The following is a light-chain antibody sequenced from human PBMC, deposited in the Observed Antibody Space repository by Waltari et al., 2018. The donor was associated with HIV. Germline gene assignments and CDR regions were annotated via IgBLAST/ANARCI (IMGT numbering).Light chain of an antibody. Sequence: SYVLTQAPSVSVAPGQTARITCGGNNIGSKSVHWYQQRPGQAPVLVVYDDIDRPSGSPERFSGSNSGNTATLTSSRVEAGDEADYYCQVWDITTDHHVFGNGTKVTVL. CDR1: NIGSKS. V-gene: IGLV3-21*02. J-gene: IGLJ1*01. CDR2: DDI. CDR3: QVWDITTDHHV.